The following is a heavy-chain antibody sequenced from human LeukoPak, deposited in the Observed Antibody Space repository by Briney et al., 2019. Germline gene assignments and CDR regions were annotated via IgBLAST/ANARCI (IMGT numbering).Heavy chain of an antibody. J-gene: IGHJ3*02. CDR3: ARDWRYAFDI. CDR2: IYYSGST. CDR1: GGSISSGGYY. Sequence: SETLSLTCTVSGGSISSGGYYWSWIRQHPGKGLEWIEYIYYSGSTYYNPSLKSRVTISVDTSKNQFSLKLSSVTAADTAVYYCARDWRYAFDIWGQGTMVTVSS. V-gene: IGHV4-31*03.